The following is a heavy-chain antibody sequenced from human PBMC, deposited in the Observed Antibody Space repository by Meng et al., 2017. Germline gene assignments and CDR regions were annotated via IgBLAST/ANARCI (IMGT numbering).Heavy chain of an antibody. J-gene: IGHJ4*02. Sequence: GESLKISCAASGFTFSSYSMNWVRQAPGKGLEWVSSISSSSSYIYYADSVKGRFTISRDNAKNTLYLQMNSLRAEDTAVYYCARGRGKLISAPADYWGQGTLVTVSS. D-gene: IGHD3-16*01. CDR2: ISSSSSYI. V-gene: IGHV3-21*01. CDR1: GFTFSSYS. CDR3: ARGRGKLISAPADY.